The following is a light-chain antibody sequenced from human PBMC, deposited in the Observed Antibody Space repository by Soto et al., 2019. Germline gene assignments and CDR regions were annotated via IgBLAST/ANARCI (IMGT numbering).Light chain of an antibody. V-gene: IGLV3-21*04. Sequence: SSELTQPPSGSVAPGKTARITCGGNNIGSKRVHWYQQKPGQAPVLVIYYDSDRPSGIPERFSGSNSGNTATLTISRVEAGDEADYYCQVWDSSSDHVVFGGGTKVTVL. CDR1: NIGSKR. J-gene: IGLJ2*01. CDR2: YDS. CDR3: QVWDSSSDHVV.